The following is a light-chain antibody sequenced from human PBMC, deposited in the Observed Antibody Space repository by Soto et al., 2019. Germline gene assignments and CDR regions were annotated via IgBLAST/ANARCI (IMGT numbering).Light chain of an antibody. CDR3: QQYNKWPSGT. CDR2: GAS. CDR1: QSVATN. Sequence: EIVMTQSPDTLSVSLGERATLSCRASQSVATNLAWYQQKPGQVPRLLIYGASTPATGIAARFSGSGSGTEFTLTISSLQSEDFAIYYCQQYNKWPSGTFGQGTRLEIK. V-gene: IGKV3-15*01. J-gene: IGKJ5*01.